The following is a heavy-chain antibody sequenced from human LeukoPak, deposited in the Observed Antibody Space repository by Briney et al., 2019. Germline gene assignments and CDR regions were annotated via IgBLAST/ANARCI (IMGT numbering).Heavy chain of an antibody. Sequence: GASVKVSCKASGYTFTSYDINWVRQATGQGLEWMGWMNPNSGNTGYAQKFQGRVTMTRNTSISTAYMELSRLRSDDTAVYYCARESLLAEGYWFDPWGQGTLVTVSS. V-gene: IGHV1-8*01. CDR3: ARESLLAEGYWFDP. CDR1: GYTFTSYD. J-gene: IGHJ5*02. CDR2: MNPNSGNT. D-gene: IGHD2-21*01.